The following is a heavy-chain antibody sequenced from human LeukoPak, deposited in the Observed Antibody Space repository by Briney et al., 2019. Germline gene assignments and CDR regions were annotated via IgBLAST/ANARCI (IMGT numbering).Heavy chain of an antibody. J-gene: IGHJ4*02. CDR3: ATGGGRTHYSDY. CDR2: MNPNSGNT. V-gene: IGHV1-8*01. D-gene: IGHD3-16*01. Sequence: RASVKVSCKASGYTFTSYDINWVRQATGQGLEWMGWMNPNSGNTGYAQKFQGRVTMTRSTSITTAYMELSSLRSEDTAVYYCATGGGRTHYSDYWGQGTLVTVSS. CDR1: GYTFTSYD.